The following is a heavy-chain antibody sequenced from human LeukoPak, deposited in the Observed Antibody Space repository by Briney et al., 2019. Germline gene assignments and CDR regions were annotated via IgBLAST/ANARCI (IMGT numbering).Heavy chain of an antibody. D-gene: IGHD5-18*01. J-gene: IGHJ3*02. CDR3: AKAYSTYSFGYPDAFDM. CDR2: IRYDGSDK. V-gene: IGHV3-30*02. CDR1: GFDFKRYA. Sequence: PGGSLRLSCSASGFDFKRYAMHWVRQAPGKGLGGVTFIRYDGSDKYYVDSVKGRFTVSRDNFKSTLFLQMSSLRPEDTALYFCAKAYSTYSFGYPDAFDMWGQGTMVIVSS.